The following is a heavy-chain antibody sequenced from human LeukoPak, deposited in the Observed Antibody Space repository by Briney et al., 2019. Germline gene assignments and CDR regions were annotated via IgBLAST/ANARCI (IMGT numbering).Heavy chain of an antibody. Sequence: GGSLRLSCAASGFTFNIYWMNWVRQAPGKGLEWVANIKQDGSERYYVDSVKGRFTISRDNAKNSLYLQMNSLRVEDTAVYYCARDSSLLGVFDYWGQGTLVTVSS. CDR2: IKQDGSER. D-gene: IGHD3-16*01. V-gene: IGHV3-7*04. J-gene: IGHJ4*02. CDR3: ARDSSLLGVFDY. CDR1: GFTFNIYW.